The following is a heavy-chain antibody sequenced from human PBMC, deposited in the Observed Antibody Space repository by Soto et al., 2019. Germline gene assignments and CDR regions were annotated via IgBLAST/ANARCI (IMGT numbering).Heavy chain of an antibody. Sequence: SETLSLTCAVYGGSFTGYYWTWIRQTPGKGLEWIGEINYRGSTYYNPSLESRITMAVDTSKNQFSLKLSSVTAADTAVYFCVRGQPHRITIFEVVIRSYDYGMDVWGQGTTVTVSS. CDR2: INYRGST. CDR3: VRGQPHRITIFEVVIRSYDYGMDV. J-gene: IGHJ6*02. V-gene: IGHV4-34*01. CDR1: GGSFTGYY. D-gene: IGHD3-3*01.